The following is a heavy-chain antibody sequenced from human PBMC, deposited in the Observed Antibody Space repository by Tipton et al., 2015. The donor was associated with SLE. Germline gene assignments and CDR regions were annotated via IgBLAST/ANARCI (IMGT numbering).Heavy chain of an antibody. CDR1: GFTFGDYA. V-gene: IGHV3-9*01. J-gene: IGHJ4*02. CDR3: GRDVGEVTGDYRVDC. CDR2: ISWNSGDI. Sequence: SLRLSCAASGFTFGDYAMHWVRQAPGKGLEWVSGISWNSGDIGYADSVKGRFTITRDNAKNSLFLQMNSLRTEDTALYYCGRDVGEVTGDYRVDCWGQGTLVTVSS. D-gene: IGHD7-27*01.